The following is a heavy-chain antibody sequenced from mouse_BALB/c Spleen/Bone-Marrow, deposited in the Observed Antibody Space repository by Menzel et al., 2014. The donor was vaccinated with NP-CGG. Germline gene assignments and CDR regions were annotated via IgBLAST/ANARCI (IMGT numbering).Heavy chain of an antibody. D-gene: IGHD2-14*01. CDR3: ARAYYRYAMDY. Sequence: EVNLVESGPGLVKPSQTVSLTCTVTGISITTGNYRWSWIRQFPGNKLEWIGFIYYSGTITYNPSLTSRTTITRDTSKNQFFLEMNSLTTEDTATYYCARAYYRYAMDYWGQGTSVTVSS. V-gene: IGHV3-5*02. CDR1: GISITTGNYR. CDR2: IYYSGTI. J-gene: IGHJ4*01.